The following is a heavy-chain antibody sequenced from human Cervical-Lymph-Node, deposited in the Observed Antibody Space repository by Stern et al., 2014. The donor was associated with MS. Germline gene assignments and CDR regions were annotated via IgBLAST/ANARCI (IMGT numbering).Heavy chain of an antibody. V-gene: IGHV1-2*06. CDR2: INPDSGGT. J-gene: IGHJ6*02. CDR1: GYSFTGFF. CDR3: ASGPGSGVMDV. D-gene: IGHD3-3*01. Sequence: QVQLVQSGAEVKKPGASVRVSCKASGYSFTGFFLHWGRQAPGQRPEWMGRINPDSGGTNSAQRVQGRVTMTRDTSVNTAYMELSSLRSDDTAVYFCASGPGSGVMDVWGQGTTITVSS.